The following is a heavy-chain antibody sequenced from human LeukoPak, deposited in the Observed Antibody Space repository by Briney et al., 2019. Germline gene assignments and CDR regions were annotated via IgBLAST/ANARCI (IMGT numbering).Heavy chain of an antibody. CDR3: ARRAGEYSHPYDY. CDR1: GFTVSSNS. J-gene: IGHJ4*02. CDR2: IYSGGNT. Sequence: PGGSLRLSCTVSGFTVSSNSWSWVRQAPGKGLEWVSFIYSGGNTHYSGSVKGRFTISRDTSKNTLYLQVNSLRADDTAIYYCARRAGEYSHPYDYWGQGTLVTVSS. V-gene: IGHV3-53*01. D-gene: IGHD2/OR15-2a*01.